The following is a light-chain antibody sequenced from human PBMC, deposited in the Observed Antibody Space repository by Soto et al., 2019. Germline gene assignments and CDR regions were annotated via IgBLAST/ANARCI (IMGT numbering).Light chain of an antibody. Sequence: EIVLTQSPGTLSLSPGERATLSCRASQSVSSNYLAWYQQKPGQAPRPLIYGASSRATGIPDRFSGSGAGTDITLTISRLESEDFALYYCQQYGSSPWTFGQGTKVEIK. CDR2: GAS. V-gene: IGKV3-20*01. J-gene: IGKJ1*01. CDR1: QSVSSNY. CDR3: QQYGSSPWT.